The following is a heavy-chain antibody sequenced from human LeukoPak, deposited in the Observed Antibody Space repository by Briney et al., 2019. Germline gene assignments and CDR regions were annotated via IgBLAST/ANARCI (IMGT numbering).Heavy chain of an antibody. J-gene: IGHJ6*02. CDR3: ARDRGIYYYYGMDV. D-gene: IGHD3-10*01. Sequence: GGSLRLSCAASGFTFSSYGMHWVRQAPGKGLEWVAVKSYDGSNKYYADSVKGRFTISRDNSKNTLYLQMNSLRAEDTAVYYCARDRGIYYYYGMDVWGQGTTVTVSS. CDR2: KSYDGSNK. CDR1: GFTFSSYG. V-gene: IGHV3-30*03.